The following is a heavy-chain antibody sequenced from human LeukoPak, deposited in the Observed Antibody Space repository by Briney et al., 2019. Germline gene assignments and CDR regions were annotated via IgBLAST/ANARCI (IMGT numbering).Heavy chain of an antibody. CDR3: AKSSYYDASGYYREYYFDY. V-gene: IGHV3-21*04. CDR1: GFTFSSYS. D-gene: IGHD3-22*01. J-gene: IGHJ4*02. Sequence: PGGSLRLSCAASGFTFSSYSMNWVRQAPGKGLEWVSSISSSSSYICYADSVKGRFTISRDNSKNTLYLQMNSLRDEDTAVYYCAKSSYYDASGYYREYYFDYWGQGTLVTVSS. CDR2: ISSSSSYI.